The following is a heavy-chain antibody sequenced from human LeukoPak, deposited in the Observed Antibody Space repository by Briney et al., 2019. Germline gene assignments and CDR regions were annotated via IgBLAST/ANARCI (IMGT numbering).Heavy chain of an antibody. Sequence: GGSLRLFCAASGFTFSSYWMSWVRQAPGKGPEWVANIKQDGSEKYYVDSVEGRFTISRDNAKNSLYLQMNSLRAEDTAVYYCARERRDVVLLWSGESPGAFDIWGQGTMVTVSS. J-gene: IGHJ3*02. CDR1: GFTFSSYW. V-gene: IGHV3-7*01. CDR2: IKQDGSEK. D-gene: IGHD3-10*01. CDR3: ARERRDVVLLWSGESPGAFDI.